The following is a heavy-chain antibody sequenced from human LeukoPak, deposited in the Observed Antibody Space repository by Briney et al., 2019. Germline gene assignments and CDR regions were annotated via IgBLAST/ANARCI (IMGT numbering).Heavy chain of an antibody. D-gene: IGHD6-19*01. CDR1: GFTFSSYG. CDR3: AKRGKKQWLGGGAFDI. Sequence: PGGSLRLSCAASGFTFSSYGMHWVRQAPGKGLEWVAVISYDGSNKYYADSVKGRFTISRDNSKNTLYLQMNSLRAEDTAVYYCAKRGKKQWLGGGAFDIWGQGTMVTVSS. CDR2: ISYDGSNK. J-gene: IGHJ3*02. V-gene: IGHV3-30*18.